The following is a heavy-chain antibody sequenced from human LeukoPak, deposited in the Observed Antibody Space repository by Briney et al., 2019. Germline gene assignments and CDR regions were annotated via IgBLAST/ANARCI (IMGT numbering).Heavy chain of an antibody. J-gene: IGHJ3*02. D-gene: IGHD6-6*01. V-gene: IGHV4-61*02. Sequence: SQTLSLTCTVSGGSISSGSYYWSWIRQPAGKGLEWIGRIYTSGSTNYSPSLKSRVTISVDTSKNQFSLKLSSVTAADTAVYYCARDHKLGRSSSKGAFDIWGQGTMVTVSS. CDR1: GGSISSGSYY. CDR2: IYTSGST. CDR3: ARDHKLGRSSSKGAFDI.